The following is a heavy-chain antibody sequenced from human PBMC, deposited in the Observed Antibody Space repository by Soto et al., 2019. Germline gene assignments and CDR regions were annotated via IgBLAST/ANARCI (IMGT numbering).Heavy chain of an antibody. D-gene: IGHD6-19*01. J-gene: IGHJ3*02. V-gene: IGHV6-1*01. CDR3: ARAVPGYSGGWYTSLRAFDI. CDR2: TYYRSKWYN. CDR1: GDSVSSNSAA. Sequence: SQTLSLTCAISGDSVSSNSAAWNWIRQSPSRGLEWLGRTYYRSKWYNDYAVSVKSRITINPDTSKNQFSLQLNSVTPEDTAVYYCARAVPGYSGGWYTSLRAFDIWGQGTMVTVSS.